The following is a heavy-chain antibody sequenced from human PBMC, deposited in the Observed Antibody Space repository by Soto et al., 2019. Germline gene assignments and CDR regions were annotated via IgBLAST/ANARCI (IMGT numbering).Heavy chain of an antibody. J-gene: IGHJ3*02. Sequence: QVLLVQSGAEVKKPGSSVKVSCKAAGGSFSSHTVSWVRQAPGQGLDYMGGIMPVFGTPTYTEKFQGRITITADESTGTAYMELTSLKSDDTAVYYCARGVTANYMGGDAFAIWGQGTMVTVSS. CDR3: ARGVTANYMGGDAFAI. V-gene: IGHV1-69*01. CDR2: IMPVFGTP. D-gene: IGHD3-16*01. CDR1: GGSFSSHT.